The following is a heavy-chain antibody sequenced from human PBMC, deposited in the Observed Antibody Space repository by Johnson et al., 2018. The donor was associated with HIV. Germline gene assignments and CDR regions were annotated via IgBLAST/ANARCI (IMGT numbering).Heavy chain of an antibody. D-gene: IGHD3-22*01. CDR1: GFTFDDYD. CDR2: INWNGGSI. V-gene: IGHV3-20*04. CDR3: ARATYYYDLSGYLTRPRAFDM. J-gene: IGHJ3*02. Sequence: VQLVESGGGVARPGGSLRLSCAASGFTFDDYDMTWVRQAPGKGLEWVSGINWNGGSIGYAESVKGRFTISRDNAKNSLYLEMNRRRAEDTALYYCARATYYYDLSGYLTRPRAFDMWGQGTMVTVSS.